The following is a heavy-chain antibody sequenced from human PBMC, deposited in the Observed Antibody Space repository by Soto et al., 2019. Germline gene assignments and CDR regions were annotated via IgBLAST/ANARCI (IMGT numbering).Heavy chain of an antibody. D-gene: IGHD3-10*01. Sequence: PGGSLRLSCAASGFTFSNYGMNWVRQAPGKGLEWVSSIGGRSTYIYYADSVKGRFTISRDSAKNSVYLQMNSLTIEDTAVYYCPGAPSYYGSGSHFWGQGTTVTVSS. V-gene: IGHV3-21*04. CDR1: GFTFSNYG. CDR2: IGGRSTYI. CDR3: PGAPSYYGSGSHF. J-gene: IGHJ6*02.